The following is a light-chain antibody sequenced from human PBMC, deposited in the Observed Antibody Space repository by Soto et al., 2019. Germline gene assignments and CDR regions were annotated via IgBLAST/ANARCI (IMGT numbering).Light chain of an antibody. J-gene: IGKJ2*01. CDR1: QNINSW. V-gene: IGKV1-5*03. CDR3: QHYITYPYT. Sequence: DIQMTQSPSTLSASIGDIVTITCRASQNINSWLAWYQQKPGKAPKLLIYKASNLDPGVPSRFSGSGSGTEFTLTIRGLQPDDFATYYCQHYITYPYTFGQGTRLAI. CDR2: KAS.